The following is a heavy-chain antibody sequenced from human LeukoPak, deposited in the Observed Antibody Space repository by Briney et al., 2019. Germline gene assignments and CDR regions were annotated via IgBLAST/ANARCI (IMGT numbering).Heavy chain of an antibody. CDR2: IYYSGST. CDR3: ARREYYDSSGYR. Sequence: SETLSLTCTVSGGSISSYYWSWIRQPPGKGLEWIGYIYYSGSTNYNPSLKSRVTISVDTSKNQFSLKLSSVTAADTAVYFCARREYYDSSGYRWGQGTLVTVSS. V-gene: IGHV4-59*08. J-gene: IGHJ4*02. D-gene: IGHD3-22*01. CDR1: GGSISSYY.